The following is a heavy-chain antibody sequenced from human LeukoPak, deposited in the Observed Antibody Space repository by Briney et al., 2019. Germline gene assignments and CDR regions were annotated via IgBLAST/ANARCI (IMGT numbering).Heavy chain of an antibody. CDR3: ARRAVSLDWFDP. D-gene: IGHD3-10*01. Sequence: GESLKISCKGSGYSLSTYWIAWVRQMPGKGLEWMGIIYPGDSDTRYSPSFQGQVTISADKSISTAYLQWSSLKASDSAIYYCARRAVSLDWFDPWGQGTLVTVSS. CDR2: IYPGDSDT. CDR1: GYSLSTYW. J-gene: IGHJ5*02. V-gene: IGHV5-51*01.